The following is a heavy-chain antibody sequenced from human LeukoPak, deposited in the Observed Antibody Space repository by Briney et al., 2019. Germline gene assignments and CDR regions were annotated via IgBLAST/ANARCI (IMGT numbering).Heavy chain of an antibody. Sequence: SETLSLTCTVSGGSISSATYYWNWIRQPAGKGLEWIGRIYTSGSTNYNPSLKSRVTISVDTSKNQFSLKLTSVTAADTAVYYCARRVGKGAFDYWGQGTLVTVSS. CDR3: ARRVGKGAFDY. D-gene: IGHD3-10*01. CDR1: GGSISSATYY. CDR2: IYTSGST. V-gene: IGHV4-61*02. J-gene: IGHJ4*02.